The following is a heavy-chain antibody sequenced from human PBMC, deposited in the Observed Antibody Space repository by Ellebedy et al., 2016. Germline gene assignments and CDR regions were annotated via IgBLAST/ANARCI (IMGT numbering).Heavy chain of an antibody. CDR2: IYPGDSRT. J-gene: IGHJ2*01. V-gene: IGHV5-51*01. CDR1: GYSFTSYW. CDR3: ARRANWFLDM. Sequence: GESLKISCKGSGYSFTSYWIGWVRQVPGKGLEWVGMIYPGDSRTRYSPSFEGQVTVSADKSISTAYLQWSSLKASDTAIYYCARRANWFLDMWGRGTLIAVSS.